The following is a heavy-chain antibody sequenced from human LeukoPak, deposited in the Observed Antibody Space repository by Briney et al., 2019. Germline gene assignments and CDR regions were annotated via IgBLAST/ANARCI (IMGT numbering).Heavy chain of an antibody. V-gene: IGHV1-18*01. D-gene: IGHD5-18*01. CDR3: AKDAAMGDLHDY. CDR2: ISAYNGNA. J-gene: IGHJ4*02. Sequence: GASVKVSCKASGYILTTYGISWVRQAPRQGLEWMGWISAYNGNANYAQKLQGRVTMTTDTSTSTAYMELRSLRSDDTAVYYCAKDAAMGDLHDYWGQGTLVTVSS. CDR1: GYILTTYG.